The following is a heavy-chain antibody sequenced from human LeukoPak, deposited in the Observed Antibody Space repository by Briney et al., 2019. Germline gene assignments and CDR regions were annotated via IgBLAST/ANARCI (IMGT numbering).Heavy chain of an antibody. Sequence: GGSLRLSCAASGFTFGTYSMSWVRQAPGQGLEWVSTITRSGSRTFYADTVKGRFTFSRENSKNTLCLQINSLRAEDTAVYYCAKAHEDYYDTSGNFDYWGQGTLVTVST. CDR2: ITRSGSRT. J-gene: IGHJ4*02. CDR3: AKAHEDYYDTSGNFDY. D-gene: IGHD3-22*01. CDR1: GFTFGTYS. V-gene: IGHV3-23*01.